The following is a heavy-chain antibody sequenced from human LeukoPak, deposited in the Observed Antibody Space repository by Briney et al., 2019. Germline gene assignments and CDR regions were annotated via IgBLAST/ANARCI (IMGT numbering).Heavy chain of an antibody. V-gene: IGHV3-23*01. Sequence: GGSLRLSCAASGFTFSSNAMSWVRQAPAKGLEGVSGIGSSAGSIHYADSVKGRFTISRDNSKNTLYLEMNSLRAEDTAVYYCVKDLHFWSAGDYWGQGTLVTVSS. CDR1: GFTFSSNA. D-gene: IGHD3-3*02. J-gene: IGHJ4*02. CDR3: VKDLHFWSAGDY. CDR2: IGSSAGSI.